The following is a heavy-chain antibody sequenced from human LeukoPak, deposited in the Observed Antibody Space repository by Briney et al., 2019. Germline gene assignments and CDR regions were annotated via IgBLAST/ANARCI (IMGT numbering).Heavy chain of an antibody. CDR1: GGTSSSYA. D-gene: IGHD6-13*01. Sequence: ASVKVSCKASGGTSSSYAISWVRQAPGQGLEWMGRIIPILGIANYAQKFQGRVTITADKSTSTAYMELSSLRSEDTAVYYCARDGSGIAAAGLGYWGQGTLVTVSS. J-gene: IGHJ4*02. CDR3: ARDGSGIAAAGLGY. CDR2: IIPILGIA. V-gene: IGHV1-69*04.